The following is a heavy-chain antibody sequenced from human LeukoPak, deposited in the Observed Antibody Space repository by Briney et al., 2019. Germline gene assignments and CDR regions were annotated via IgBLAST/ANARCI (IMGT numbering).Heavy chain of an antibody. CDR2: IWYDGSNK. CDR3: ARGTSYSSSWYDWYFDL. V-gene: IGHV3-33*01. D-gene: IGHD6-13*01. Sequence: PGGSLRLSCAASGFTFSSYGMHWVRQAPGKGLEWVAVIWYDGSNKYYADSVKGRFTISRDNSKNTLYLQMNSLRAEDTAVYYCARGTSYSSSWYDWYFDLWGRGTLVTVSS. CDR1: GFTFSSYG. J-gene: IGHJ2*01.